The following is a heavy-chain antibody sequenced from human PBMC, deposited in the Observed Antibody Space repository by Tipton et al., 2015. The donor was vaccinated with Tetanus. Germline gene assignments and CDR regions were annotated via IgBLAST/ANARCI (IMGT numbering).Heavy chain of an antibody. D-gene: IGHD4-17*01. CDR3: ARDRDYGDHYFDY. Sequence: TLSLTCAVSGYSISSGYYWGWIRQPPGKGLEWIGSIYHSGSTYYNPSPKSRVPISVDTSKNQFSLKLSSVTAADTAVYYCARDRDYGDHYFDYWGQGTLVTVSS. V-gene: IGHV4-38-2*02. CDR1: GYSISSGYY. J-gene: IGHJ4*02. CDR2: IYHSGST.